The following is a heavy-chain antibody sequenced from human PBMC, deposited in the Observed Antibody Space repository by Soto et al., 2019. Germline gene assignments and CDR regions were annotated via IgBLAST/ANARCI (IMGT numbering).Heavy chain of an antibody. J-gene: IGHJ4*02. CDR2: ISYDGSNK. CDR3: ARDQALLWFGEFADY. V-gene: IGHV3-30-3*01. D-gene: IGHD3-10*01. Sequence: GGSLRLSCAASGFTFSSYAMHWVRQAPGKGLEWVAVISYDGSNKYYADSVKGRFTISRDNSKNTLYLQMNSLRAEDTAVYYCARDQALLWFGEFADYWGQGTLVTVSS. CDR1: GFTFSSYA.